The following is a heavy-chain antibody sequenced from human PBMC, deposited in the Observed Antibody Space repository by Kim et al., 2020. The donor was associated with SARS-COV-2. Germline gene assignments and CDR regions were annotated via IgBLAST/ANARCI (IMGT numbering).Heavy chain of an antibody. CDR3: ARGIRIFYGMDV. CDR1: GGSFSGYY. J-gene: IGHJ6*02. V-gene: IGHV4-34*01. CDR2: INHSGST. Sequence: SETLSLTCAVYGGSFSGYYWSWIRQPPGKGLEWIGEINHSGSTNYNPSLKSRVTISVDTSKNQFSLKLSSVTAADTAVYYCARGIRIFYGMDVWGQGTTV. D-gene: IGHD3-3*01.